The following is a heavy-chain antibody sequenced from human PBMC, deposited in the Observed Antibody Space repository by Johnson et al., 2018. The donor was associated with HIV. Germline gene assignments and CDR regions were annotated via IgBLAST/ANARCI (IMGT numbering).Heavy chain of an antibody. CDR1: GFTFSDYG. CDR3: AKEEPWRRAFDI. D-gene: IGHD1-1*01. Sequence: QVQLVESGGGVVQPGGSLRLSCAASGFTFSDYGMHWVRKAPGKGMEWVSFLHYDGTNTYFPDSVKGRFTISRDNGKNSLYLQMNSLRAEDTAVYYCAKEEPWRRAFDIWGQGTVVTVSS. CDR2: LHYDGTNT. J-gene: IGHJ3*02. V-gene: IGHV3-30*02.